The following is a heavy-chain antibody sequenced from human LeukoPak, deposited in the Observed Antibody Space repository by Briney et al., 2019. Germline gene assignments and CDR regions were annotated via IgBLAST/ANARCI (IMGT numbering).Heavy chain of an antibody. CDR1: GYTFTSYD. CDR3: ARGLGRTTMVTRGGVRFDY. CDR2: MNPNSGNT. V-gene: IGHV1-8*01. D-gene: IGHD5-18*01. J-gene: IGHJ4*02. Sequence: GASVKVSCKASGYTFTSYDTNWVRQATGQGLEWMGWMNPNSGNTGSAQKFQGRVTMTRNASITTAYMELSSLRSEDTAVYYCARGLGRTTMVTRGGVRFDYWGQGTLVTVSS.